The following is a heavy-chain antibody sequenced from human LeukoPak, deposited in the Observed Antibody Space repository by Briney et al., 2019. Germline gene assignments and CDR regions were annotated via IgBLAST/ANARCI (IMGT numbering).Heavy chain of an antibody. D-gene: IGHD2/OR15-2a*01. CDR1: ESTLSKFW. V-gene: IGHV3-74*03. CDR2: INRDGSTT. Sequence: GGSLRLSCAASESTLSKFWMHRVHQAPGKGLVWVSGINRDGSTTTYADSVKGRFTVSRDNAKNTLYLQMNSLRAEDTAVYYCARGNYYGMDVWGQGTTVTVSS. CDR3: ARGNYYGMDV. J-gene: IGHJ6*02.